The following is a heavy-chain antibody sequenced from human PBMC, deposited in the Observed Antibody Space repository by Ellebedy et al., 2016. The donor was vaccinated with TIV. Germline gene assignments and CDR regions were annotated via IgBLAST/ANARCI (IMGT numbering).Heavy chain of an antibody. V-gene: IGHV1-46*01. CDR3: ARAPQLWTYYYYYYGMDV. D-gene: IGHD5-18*01. J-gene: IGHJ6*02. CDR1: GYTFTSYY. CDR2: INPSGGST. Sequence: ASVKVSCXASGYTFTSYYMHWVRQAPGQGLEWMGIINPSGGSTSYAQKFQGRVTMTTDTSTSTAYMELRSLRSDDTAVYYCARAPQLWTYYYYYYGMDVWGQGTTVTVSS.